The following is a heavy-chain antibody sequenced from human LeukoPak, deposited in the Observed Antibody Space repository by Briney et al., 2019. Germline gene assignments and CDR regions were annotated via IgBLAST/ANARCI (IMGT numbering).Heavy chain of an antibody. CDR1: GYSISSSNW. CDR2: IYYSGST. V-gene: IGHV4-28*01. J-gene: IGHJ4*02. D-gene: IGHD5-18*01. Sequence: SETLSLTCAVSGYSISSSNWWGWIRQPPGKGLEWIGYIYYSGSTYYNPSLKSRVTMSVDTSKNQFSLKLSSVTAVDTAVYYCARPKDTAMVKFDYWGQGTLVTVSS. CDR3: ARPKDTAMVKFDY.